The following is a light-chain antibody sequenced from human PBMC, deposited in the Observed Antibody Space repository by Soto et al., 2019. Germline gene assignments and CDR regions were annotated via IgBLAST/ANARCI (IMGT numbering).Light chain of an antibody. CDR3: QQYVRSPPSWT. CDR2: EAS. CDR1: QSVSSRY. V-gene: IGKV3-20*01. J-gene: IGKJ1*01. Sequence: EIVLTQSPGTLSLSPGERATLSCRASQSVSSRYLAWYQQKIGQPPRLLIFEASSRATGIPDRFSGSGSGTDFTLTISSLEPEDFAVYYCQQYVRSPPSWTFGQGIKVEIK.